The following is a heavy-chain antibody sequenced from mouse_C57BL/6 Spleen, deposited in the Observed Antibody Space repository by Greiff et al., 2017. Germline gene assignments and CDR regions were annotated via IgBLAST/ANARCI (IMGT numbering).Heavy chain of an antibody. D-gene: IGHD2-1*01. V-gene: IGHV1-72*01. CDR3: AKGADYGNYRGYAMDY. J-gene: IGHJ4*01. Sequence: QVQLQQPGAELVKPGASVKLSCKASGYTFTSYWMHWVKQRPGRGLEWIGRIDPNSGGTKYNEKFKSKATLTVDKPSSTAYMQLSSLTSEDSAVYYCAKGADYGNYRGYAMDYWGQGTSVTVSS. CDR2: IDPNSGGT. CDR1: GYTFTSYW.